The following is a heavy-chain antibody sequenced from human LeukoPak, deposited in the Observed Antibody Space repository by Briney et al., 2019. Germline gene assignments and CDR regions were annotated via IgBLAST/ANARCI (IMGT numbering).Heavy chain of an antibody. CDR2: IIPIIGRP. V-gene: IGHV1-69*02. CDR1: GGTFSSYT. D-gene: IGHD4-11*01. Sequence: SVKVPCKASGGTFSSYTIHWVRQAPGQGLEWVGRIIPIIGRPKSAQSFQGRVTITADTATVYLELSSLRPEDTALYYCARIGTPSNPFDSWCQGTLITVSS. J-gene: IGHJ4*02. CDR3: ARIGTPSNPFDS.